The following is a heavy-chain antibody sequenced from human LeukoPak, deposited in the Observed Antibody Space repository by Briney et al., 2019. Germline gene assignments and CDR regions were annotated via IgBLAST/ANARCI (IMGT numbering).Heavy chain of an antibody. CDR1: GGSIGSSSYY. Sequence: PSETLSLTCTVSGGSIGSSSYYWGWIRQPPGKGLEWIGSIYYSGSTYYNPSLKSRVTISVDTSKNQFSLKLSSVTAADTAVYYCAGTPPDSSGYYYVGQGTLVTVSS. J-gene: IGHJ4*02. V-gene: IGHV4-39*01. CDR2: IYYSGST. CDR3: AGTPPDSSGYYY. D-gene: IGHD3-22*01.